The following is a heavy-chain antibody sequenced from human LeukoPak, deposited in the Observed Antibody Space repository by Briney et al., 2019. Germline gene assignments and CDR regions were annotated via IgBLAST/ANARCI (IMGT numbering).Heavy chain of an antibody. J-gene: IGHJ3*01. Sequence: SDTLSLTCSVSGGSIGTYYWTWIRQPPGKGLERIGYIAYSESTSYNPSVKSRVTISLDTSKNQFSLKLTSVTAADTAVYYCARGGRSSSRHDAFDVWGEGTMVTVSS. D-gene: IGHD6-13*01. CDR3: ARGGRSSSRHDAFDV. V-gene: IGHV4-59*07. CDR2: IAYSEST. CDR1: GGSIGTYY.